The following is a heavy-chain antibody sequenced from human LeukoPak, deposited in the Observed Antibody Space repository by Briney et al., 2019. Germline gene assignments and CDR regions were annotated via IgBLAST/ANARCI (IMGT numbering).Heavy chain of an antibody. CDR1: GYTFTSYA. D-gene: IGHD3-22*01. CDR2: INAGNGNT. J-gene: IGHJ4*02. CDR3: ARDQDYHDSSGYYY. Sequence: ASVNVSCKASGYTFTSYAMHWVRQAPGQRLEWMGWINAGNGNTKYSQKFQGRVTITRDTSASTAYMELSSLRSEDTAVYYCARDQDYHDSSGYYYWGQGTLVTVSS. V-gene: IGHV1-3*01.